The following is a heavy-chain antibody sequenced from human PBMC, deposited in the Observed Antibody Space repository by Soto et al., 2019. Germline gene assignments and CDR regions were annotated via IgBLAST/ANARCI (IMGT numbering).Heavy chain of an antibody. Sequence: EVQLLESGGGLLQPGGSLRLSCTASGFTFSNYAMSWVRQAPGKGLEWVSTFNSGGGGTYYADSVKGRFTISRDNSKNTLSLQMNSLRAEDTAVYYCTKANRYCSGANCFTFDYWGLGTLVTVSS. CDR2: FNSGGGGT. CDR3: TKANRYCSGANCFTFDY. CDR1: GFTFSNYA. V-gene: IGHV3-23*01. D-gene: IGHD2-15*01. J-gene: IGHJ4*02.